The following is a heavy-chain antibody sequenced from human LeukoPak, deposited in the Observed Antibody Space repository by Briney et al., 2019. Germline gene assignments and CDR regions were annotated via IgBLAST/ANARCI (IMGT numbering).Heavy chain of an antibody. CDR1: GGSISSGDYY. Sequence: SETLSLTCTVSGGSISSGDYYWSWIRQPPGKGLEWIGYIYYSGSTYYNPSLKSRVTISVDTSKNQLSLKLSSVTAADTAVYYCARGSYSGYDSAWGQGTLVTVSS. J-gene: IGHJ5*02. D-gene: IGHD5-12*01. CDR2: IYYSGST. V-gene: IGHV4-30-4*08. CDR3: ARGSYSGYDSA.